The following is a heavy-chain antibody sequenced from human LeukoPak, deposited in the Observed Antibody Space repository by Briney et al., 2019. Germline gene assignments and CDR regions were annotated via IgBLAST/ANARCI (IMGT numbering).Heavy chain of an antibody. CDR1: VFNFSV. D-gene: IGHD6-19*01. CDR3: AKMGGRVWYKVPET. J-gene: IGHJ5*02. V-gene: IGHV3-23*01. CDR2: ISGSGQTT. Sequence: GGSLRLSCTASVFNFSVAWVRQAPGMGLEWVSSISGSGQTTYYADFVRGRFTISRDSSKNTVYLQMSGLRVEDTALYYCAKMGGRVWYKVPETWGQGTLVTVSS.